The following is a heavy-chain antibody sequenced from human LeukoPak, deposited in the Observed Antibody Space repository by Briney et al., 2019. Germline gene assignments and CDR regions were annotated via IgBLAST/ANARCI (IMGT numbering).Heavy chain of an antibody. CDR2: IYYSGST. D-gene: IGHD3-22*01. CDR1: GGSISSSSYY. V-gene: IGHV4-39*01. J-gene: IGHJ3*02. CDR3: ARLDYHDSQDAFDI. Sequence: SETLSLTCTVSGGSISSSSYYWGWIRQPPGKGLEWIGSIYYSGSTYYNPSLKSRVTISVDTSKNQFSLKLSSVTAADTAVYCCARLDYHDSQDAFDIWGQGTMVTVSS.